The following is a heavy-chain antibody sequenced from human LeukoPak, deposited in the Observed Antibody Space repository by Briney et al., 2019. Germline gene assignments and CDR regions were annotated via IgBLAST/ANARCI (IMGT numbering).Heavy chain of an antibody. CDR3: ATGAPRGESSYYYYYYYMDV. J-gene: IGHJ6*03. V-gene: IGHV1-24*01. CDR1: GYTLTELS. CDR2: FDPEDGET. Sequence: ASVKVSCKVSGYTLTELSMHWVRQAPGKGLGWMGGFDPEDGETIYAQKFQGRVTMTEDTSTDTAYMELSSLRSEDTAVYYCATGAPRGESSYYYYYYYMDVWGKGTTVTVSS. D-gene: IGHD3-10*01.